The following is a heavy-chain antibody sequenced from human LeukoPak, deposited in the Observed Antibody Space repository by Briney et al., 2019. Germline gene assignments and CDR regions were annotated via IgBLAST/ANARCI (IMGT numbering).Heavy chain of an antibody. V-gene: IGHV4-39*07. J-gene: IGHJ6*02. Sequence: SETLSLTCTVSGGSISSSSYYWGWIRQPPGKGLEWIGSIYYSGSTYYNPSLKSRVTISVDTSKNQFSLKLSSVTAADTAVYYCARETMVRGVIKNYYYGMDVWGQGTTVTVSS. CDR1: GGSISSSSYY. CDR3: ARETMVRGVIKNYYYGMDV. CDR2: IYYSGST. D-gene: IGHD3-10*01.